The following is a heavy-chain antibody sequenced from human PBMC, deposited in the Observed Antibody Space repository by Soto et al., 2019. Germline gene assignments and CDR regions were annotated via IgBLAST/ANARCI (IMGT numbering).Heavy chain of an antibody. CDR1: GYTFSDYY. D-gene: IGHD3-22*01. V-gene: IGHV1-2*02. CDR3: ARNGDYDSSGYSNWFDP. Sequence: AASVKVSCKAGGYTFSDYYIQWVRQAPGQGLEYMGWISPKSGGAAYAQKFRGRVTMTRDTSVSTAYMELSRLRSDDTAVYYCARNGDYDSSGYSNWFDPWGQGTLVTVSS. J-gene: IGHJ5*02. CDR2: ISPKSGGA.